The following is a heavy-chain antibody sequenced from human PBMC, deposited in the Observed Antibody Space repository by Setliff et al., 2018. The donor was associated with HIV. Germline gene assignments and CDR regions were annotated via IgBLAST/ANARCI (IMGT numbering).Heavy chain of an antibody. CDR1: GFTFSSYA. CDR2: ISGSGGNT. Sequence: GGSLRLSCAASGFTFSSYAMSWVRQAPGKGLEWVSTISGSGGNTYYADSVKGRFTISRDNAKNSLYLQMNSLRAEDTAVYYCARAGIIIDAFDIWGQGTMVTVSS. V-gene: IGHV3-23*01. CDR3: ARAGIIIDAFDI. D-gene: IGHD3-10*01. J-gene: IGHJ3*02.